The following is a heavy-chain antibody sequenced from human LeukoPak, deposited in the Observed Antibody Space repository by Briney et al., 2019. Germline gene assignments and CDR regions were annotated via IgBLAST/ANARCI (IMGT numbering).Heavy chain of an antibody. J-gene: IGHJ4*02. CDR3: ARGHYDILTGYYPYY. D-gene: IGHD3-9*01. Sequence: SETLSLTCTVSGGSISSYYWSWIRQPPGKGLEWIGYIYTSGSTNYNPSLKSRVTISVDTSKNRFSLKLSPVTAADTAVYYCARGHYDILTGYYPYYWGQGTLVTVSS. CDR1: GGSISSYY. V-gene: IGHV4-4*09. CDR2: IYTSGST.